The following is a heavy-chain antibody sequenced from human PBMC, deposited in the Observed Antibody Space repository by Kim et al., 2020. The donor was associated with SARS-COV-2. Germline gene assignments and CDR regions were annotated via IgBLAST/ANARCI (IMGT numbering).Heavy chain of an antibody. CDR2: ISYDGSNK. CDR3: AKDPADGVRGYFFDY. J-gene: IGHJ4*02. CDR1: GFTFSSYG. V-gene: IGHV3-30*18. D-gene: IGHD3-10*01. Sequence: GGSLRLSCAASGFTFSSYGMHWVRQAPGKGLEWVAVISYDGSNKYYADSVKGRFTISRDNSKNTLYLQMNSLRAEDTAVYYCAKDPADGVRGYFFDYWGQGTLVTVSS.